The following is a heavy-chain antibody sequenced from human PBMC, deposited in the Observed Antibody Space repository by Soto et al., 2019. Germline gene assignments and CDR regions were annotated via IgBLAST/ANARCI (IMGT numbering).Heavy chain of an antibody. CDR2: TYYNGDT. CDR3: ARGPGYIDGWRTFDF. Sequence: PSETLSFPCTFRDDSFIGADHYWSWIRQPLGKGPEWIGYTYYNGDTKYNPALKSRVTMSVDTSKNQFSLRLSSVTAADTAVYFCARGPGYIDGWRTFDFWGPGILVTFSS. V-gene: IGHV4-61*08. CDR1: DDSFIGADHY. J-gene: IGHJ4*02. D-gene: IGHD6-19*01.